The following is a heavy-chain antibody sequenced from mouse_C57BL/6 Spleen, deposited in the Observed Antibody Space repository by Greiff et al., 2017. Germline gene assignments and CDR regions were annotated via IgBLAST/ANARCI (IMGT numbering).Heavy chain of an antibody. CDR1: GFTFSSYA. CDR3: TRDGDYDPFYAMDY. Sequence: EVKLVESGEGLVKPGGSLKLSCAASGFTFSSYAMSWVRQTPEKRLEWVAYISSGGDYIYYAATVKGRFTISRDNARNTLYLQMSSLKAEDTAMXYCTRDGDYDPFYAMDYWGQGTSVTVSS. V-gene: IGHV5-9-1*02. J-gene: IGHJ4*01. CDR2: ISSGGDYI. D-gene: IGHD2-4*01.